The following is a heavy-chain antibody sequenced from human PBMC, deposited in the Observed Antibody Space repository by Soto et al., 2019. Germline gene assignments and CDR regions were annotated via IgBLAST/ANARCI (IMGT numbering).Heavy chain of an antibody. J-gene: IGHJ6*02. CDR2: IIPIFGTA. CDR1: GGTFSNYA. Sequence: ASVKVSCKASGGTFSNYAITWVRQAPGQGLEWMGGIIPIFGTANYAQKFQGRVTITADESTSTAYMELSSLRSEDTAVYYCARDDGFGDQYYYGMDAWGQGTTVTVSS. D-gene: IGHD3-10*01. CDR3: ARDDGFGDQYYYGMDA. V-gene: IGHV1-69*13.